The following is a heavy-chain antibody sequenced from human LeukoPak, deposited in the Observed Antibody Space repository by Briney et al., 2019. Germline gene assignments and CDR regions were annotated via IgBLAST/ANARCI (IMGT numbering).Heavy chain of an antibody. J-gene: IGHJ4*02. CDR1: GFSFMNAW. V-gene: IGHV3-15*01. D-gene: IGHD2/OR15-2a*01. CDR2: IKSNADGGTP. CDR3: TTFYHEYSPY. Sequence: GGSLRLSCAASGFSFMNAWMIWVRQAPGKGLEWVGRIKSNADGGTPDYAAPARGRFTISRDDSKNTLYLQMNSLKTGDTAVYYCTTFYHEYSPYWGRGTLVTVSS.